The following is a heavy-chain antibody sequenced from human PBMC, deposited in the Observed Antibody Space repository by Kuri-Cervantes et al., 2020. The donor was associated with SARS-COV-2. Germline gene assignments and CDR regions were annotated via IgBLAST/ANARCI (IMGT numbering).Heavy chain of an antibody. D-gene: IGHD4-11*01. V-gene: IGHV3-23*01. CDR1: GFTFSSYA. CDR3: AKPFHDYSDYGGAFDM. Sequence: GGSLRLSCAASGFTFSSYAMSWVRQAPGKGLEWVSAVSGSGGSTYYADSVKGRFTVSRDDSKSMVYLQMNSLRPEDTALYYCAKPFHDYSDYGGAFDMWGPGTVVTVSS. J-gene: IGHJ3*02. CDR2: VSGSGGST.